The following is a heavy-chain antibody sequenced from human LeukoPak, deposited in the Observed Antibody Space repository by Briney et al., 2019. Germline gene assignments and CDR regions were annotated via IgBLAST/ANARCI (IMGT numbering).Heavy chain of an antibody. D-gene: IGHD5-12*01. V-gene: IGHV1-69*13. CDR3: AREFSGYAGD. CDR1: GGTFSSYA. CDR2: IIPIFGTA. Sequence: PVKVSCKASGGTFSSYAISWVRQAPGQGLEWMGGIIPIFGTANYAQKFQGRVTITADESTSTAYMELSSLRSEDTAVYYCAREFSGYAGDWGQGTLVTVSS. J-gene: IGHJ4*02.